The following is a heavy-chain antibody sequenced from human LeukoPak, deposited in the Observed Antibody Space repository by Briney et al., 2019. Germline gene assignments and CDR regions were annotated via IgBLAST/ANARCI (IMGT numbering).Heavy chain of an antibody. CDR1: GGSISSDY. CDR2: INSSGSS. CDR3: AGVGGGGYDLFY. Sequence: KPSETLSLTCTVSGGSISSDYWSWIRQPAGKGLEWIGRINSSGSSNYNPSLKSRVTMSVDTSKNQFSLKLSSVTAADTAVYYCAGVGGGGYDLFYWGQGTLVTVSS. D-gene: IGHD5-12*01. V-gene: IGHV4-4*07. J-gene: IGHJ4*02.